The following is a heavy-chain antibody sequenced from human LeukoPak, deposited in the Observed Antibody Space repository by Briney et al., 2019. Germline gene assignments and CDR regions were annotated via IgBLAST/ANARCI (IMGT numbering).Heavy chain of an antibody. V-gene: IGHV4-34*01. CDR3: GRGLVITMVRGVPLEAFDI. CDR2: INHSGST. J-gene: IGHJ3*02. CDR1: GGSFRGYY. Sequence: SETLSLTCAVYGGSFRGYYWSWVRQPPGKGLEWIGEINHSGSTNYNPYYKSRVTISVDTSKNQFSLRLSSVTAADTAVYYCGRGLVITMVRGVPLEAFDIWGQGTMVTVSS. D-gene: IGHD3-10*01.